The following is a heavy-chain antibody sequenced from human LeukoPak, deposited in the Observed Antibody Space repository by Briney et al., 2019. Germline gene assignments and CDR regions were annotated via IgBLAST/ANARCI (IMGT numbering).Heavy chain of an antibody. Sequence: SETLSLTCTVSGGSISSGSYYWSWIRQPAGKGLEWIGRIYTSGSTNYNPSLKSRVTISVDTSKNQFSLKLSSVTAADTAVYYCARLGYCSGGSCYSWFDPWGQGTLVTVSS. V-gene: IGHV4-61*02. CDR3: ARLGYCSGGSCYSWFDP. D-gene: IGHD2-15*01. J-gene: IGHJ5*02. CDR2: IYTSGST. CDR1: GGSISSGSYY.